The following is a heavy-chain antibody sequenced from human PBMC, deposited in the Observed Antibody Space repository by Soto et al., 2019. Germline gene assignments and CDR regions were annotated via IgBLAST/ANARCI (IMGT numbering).Heavy chain of an antibody. D-gene: IGHD1-1*01. V-gene: IGHV4-34*01. J-gene: IGHJ4*02. Sequence: SETLSLTCAVNGGSFTGYYGAWIRQSPEKGLEWIGEISHSGTTKYNPSLKSRVTISVDTSKNQFSLKLSSVTAADTGMYYCARNGGNNWCYFDSWGQGTVVTVS. CDR3: ARNGGNNWCYFDS. CDR2: ISHSGTT. CDR1: GGSFTGYY.